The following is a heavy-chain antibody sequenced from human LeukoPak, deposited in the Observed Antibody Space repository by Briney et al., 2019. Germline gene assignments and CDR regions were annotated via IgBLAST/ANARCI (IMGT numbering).Heavy chain of an antibody. J-gene: IGHJ4*02. V-gene: IGHV3-7*01. CDR3: ARVGGSSGYRRYYFDY. CDR2: IKQDGSEK. Sequence: GGSLRLSCAASGFTFSSYWMSWVRQVPGKGLEWVANIKQDGSEKYYVDSVKGRFTISRDNAKNSLYLQMNSLRAEDTAVYYCARVGGSSGYRRYYFDYWGQGTLVTVSS. CDR1: GFTFSSYW. D-gene: IGHD3-22*01.